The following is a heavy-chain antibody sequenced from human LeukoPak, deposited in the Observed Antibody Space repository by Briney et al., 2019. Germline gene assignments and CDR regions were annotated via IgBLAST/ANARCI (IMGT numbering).Heavy chain of an antibody. V-gene: IGHV3-23*01. CDR2: INDSGGST. CDR1: GITLSNYG. J-gene: IGHJ4*02. CDR3: AKRGVVTRVILVGFHKEAYYFDS. Sequence: GGSLRLSCAVSGITLSNYGMSWVRQAPGKGLEWVAGINDSGGSTNYADSVKGRFTISRDNPKNTLYLQMNSLRAEDTAVYFCAKRGVVTRVILVGFHKEAYYFDSWGQGALVTVSS. D-gene: IGHD3-22*01.